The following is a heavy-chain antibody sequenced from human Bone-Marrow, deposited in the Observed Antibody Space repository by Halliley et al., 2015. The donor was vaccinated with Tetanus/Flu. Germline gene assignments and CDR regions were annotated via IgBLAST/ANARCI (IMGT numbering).Heavy chain of an antibody. CDR3: ASRGGSGPY. J-gene: IGHJ4*02. CDR2: IYQTGST. Sequence: GEGLEWIGEIYQTGSTNYNPSLKSRVTISMDKSNNHFSLKLNSVSAANTAVYYCASRGGSGPYWGQGTLVTVSS. D-gene: IGHD2-15*01. V-gene: IGHV4-4*02.